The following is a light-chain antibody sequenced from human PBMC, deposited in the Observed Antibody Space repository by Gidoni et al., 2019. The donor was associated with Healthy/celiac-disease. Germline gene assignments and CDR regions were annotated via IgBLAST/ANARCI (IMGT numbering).Light chain of an antibody. V-gene: IGKV3-11*01. CDR3: QQRSNWLLT. CDR1: QSVSSY. J-gene: IGKJ4*01. Sequence: IVLIQSPATLSLSPGERATLSCRASQSVSSYLAWYQQKPGQAPRLLIYDASNRATGIPARFSGSGSGTDFTLTISSLEPEDFAVYYCQQRSNWLLTFGGGTKVEIK. CDR2: DAS.